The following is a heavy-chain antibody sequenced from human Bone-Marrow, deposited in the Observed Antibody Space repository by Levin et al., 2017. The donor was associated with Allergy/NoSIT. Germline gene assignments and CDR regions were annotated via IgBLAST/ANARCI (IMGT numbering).Heavy chain of an antibody. Sequence: GESLKISCAASGFTFSSYGMHWVRQAPGKGLEWVAVIWYDGSNKYYADSVKGRFTISRDNSKNTLYLQMNSLRAEDTAVYYCARDLTYLSSSWGQGTLVTVSS. V-gene: IGHV3-33*01. J-gene: IGHJ4*02. CDR2: IWYDGSNK. CDR3: ARDLTYLSSS. CDR1: GFTFSSYG. D-gene: IGHD5/OR15-5a*01.